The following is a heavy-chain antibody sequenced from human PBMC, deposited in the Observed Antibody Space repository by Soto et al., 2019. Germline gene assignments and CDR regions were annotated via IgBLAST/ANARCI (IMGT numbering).Heavy chain of an antibody. Sequence: SETLSLTCTVSGDSISSGNNYWSWIRQRPGKGLEWIACIHYSGSTYYNPSLKSRLTISLDTSKYHFSLKLTSVTAADTAAYYCARTSVASITYFDYWGQGTLVTVSS. CDR1: GDSISSGNNY. V-gene: IGHV4-31*03. D-gene: IGHD5-12*01. J-gene: IGHJ4*02. CDR2: IHYSGST. CDR3: ARTSVASITYFDY.